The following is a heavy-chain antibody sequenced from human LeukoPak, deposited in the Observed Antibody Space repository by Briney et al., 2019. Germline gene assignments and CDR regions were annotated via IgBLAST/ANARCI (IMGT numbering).Heavy chain of an antibody. CDR3: AKAREAWSGYSHFDY. CDR2: ISGSGGST. J-gene: IGHJ4*02. CDR1: GFTFSSYA. V-gene: IGHV3-23*01. Sequence: GGSLRLSCAASGFTFSSYAMSWVRQAPGKGLEWVSAISGSGGSTYYADSVKGRFTISRDNSKNTPYLQMNSLRAEDTAVYYCAKAREAWSGYSHFDYWGQGTLVTVSS. D-gene: IGHD3-3*01.